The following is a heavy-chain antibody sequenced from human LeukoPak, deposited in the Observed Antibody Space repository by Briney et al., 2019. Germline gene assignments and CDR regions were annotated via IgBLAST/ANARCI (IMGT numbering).Heavy chain of an antibody. V-gene: IGHV3-23*01. CDR1: GFTFSSYG. CDR3: AKEMPYYYDSSGYYVFDS. Sequence: GGSLRLSCAASGFTFSSYGMNWVRQAPGKGLEWVSAISGSGGSTFYADSVKGRFTIFRDNSKNTLYLQMNNLRAEDAAVYYCAKEMPYYYDSSGYYVFDSWGQGTLVTVSS. D-gene: IGHD3-22*01. J-gene: IGHJ4*02. CDR2: ISGSGGST.